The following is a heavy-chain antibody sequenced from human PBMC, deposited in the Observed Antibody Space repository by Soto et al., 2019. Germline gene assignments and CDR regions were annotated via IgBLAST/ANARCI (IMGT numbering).Heavy chain of an antibody. CDR1: GGSIRSYY. CDR3: ARGAADTAMVDS. D-gene: IGHD5-18*01. CDR2: IFYSGST. Sequence: QVHLQESGPGLVKAPETLSLTCTVSGGSIRSYYWTWIRQPPGKGLEWLGYIFYSGSTFYNPSLKSRVTISIHTSKSQFSLQLTSVTAADTAVYYCARGAADTAMVDSWGQGTLVTVSS. V-gene: IGHV4-59*01. J-gene: IGHJ4*02.